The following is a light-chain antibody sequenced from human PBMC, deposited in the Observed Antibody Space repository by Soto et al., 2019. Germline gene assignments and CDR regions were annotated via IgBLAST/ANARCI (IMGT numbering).Light chain of an antibody. J-gene: IGLJ2*01. CDR2: VNS. V-gene: IGLV1-40*01. CDR3: ESCASSLSVV. Sequence: QSVLTQPPSVSGAPGQRVTISCTGSSSNIGEGYDVHWYQQLPGTAPKLLIYVNSNRPSGVPDRFSGSKSGTSASLAITGLEAEDEADSYCESCASSLSVVFGGGTKLTVL. CDR1: SSNIGEGYD.